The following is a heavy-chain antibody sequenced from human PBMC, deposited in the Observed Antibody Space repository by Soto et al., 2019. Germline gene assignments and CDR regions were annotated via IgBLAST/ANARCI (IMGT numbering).Heavy chain of an antibody. CDR2: ISSSSSTI. Sequence: EVQLVESGGGLVQPGGSLRLSCAASGFTFSSYSMNWVRQAPGKGLEWVSYISSSSSTIYYADSVKGRFTISKDNAKNSLYRQMNSRRAEDTAVYYCARDRCSGGSCLDYGGQGTLVTVSS. CDR3: ARDRCSGGSCLDY. CDR1: GFTFSSYS. J-gene: IGHJ4*02. D-gene: IGHD2-15*01. V-gene: IGHV3-48*01.